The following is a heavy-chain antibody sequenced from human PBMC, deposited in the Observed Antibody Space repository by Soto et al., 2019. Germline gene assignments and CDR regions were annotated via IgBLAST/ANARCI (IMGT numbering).Heavy chain of an antibody. CDR3: ARARSGCSSTSCYGGDAFDI. J-gene: IGHJ3*02. Sequence: ASVKVSCKASGYTFTSYGISWVRQAPGQGLEWMGWISAYNGNTNYAQKLQGRVTMTTDTSTSTAYMELRSLRSDDTAVYYCARARSGCSSTSCYGGDAFDIWGQGTMVTVSS. CDR2: ISAYNGNT. D-gene: IGHD2-2*01. V-gene: IGHV1-18*01. CDR1: GYTFTSYG.